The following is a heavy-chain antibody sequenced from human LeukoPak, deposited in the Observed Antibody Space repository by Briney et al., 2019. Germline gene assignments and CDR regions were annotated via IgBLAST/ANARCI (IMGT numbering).Heavy chain of an antibody. Sequence: PGGSLRLSCAASGFTFSSYAMSWVRQAPGKGLEWVSAISGNGGSTYYADSGKGRFTISRDNSRKTLYLQMNSLRAEDTAVYYCAKTGGHYYDSSASYYPDYWGQGTLVTVSS. J-gene: IGHJ4*02. D-gene: IGHD3-22*01. CDR2: ISGNGGST. V-gene: IGHV3-23*01. CDR3: AKTGGHYYDSSASYYPDY. CDR1: GFTFSSYA.